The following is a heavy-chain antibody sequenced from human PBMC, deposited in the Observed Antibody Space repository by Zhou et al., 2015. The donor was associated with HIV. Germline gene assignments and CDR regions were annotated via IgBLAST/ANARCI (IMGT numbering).Heavy chain of an antibody. CDR3: ARGGIAAAGNNWFDP. V-gene: IGHV1-69*12. D-gene: IGHD6-13*01. CDR2: IIPIFGTA. Sequence: QVQLVQSGAEVKQPGSSLKVSCQTSGGFSSDSFSWVRQAPGQGLEWMGGIIPIFGTANYAQKFQGRVTITADESTSTAYMELSSLRSEDTAVYYCARGGIAAAGNNWFDPWGQGTLVTVSS. J-gene: IGHJ5*02. CDR1: GGFSSDS.